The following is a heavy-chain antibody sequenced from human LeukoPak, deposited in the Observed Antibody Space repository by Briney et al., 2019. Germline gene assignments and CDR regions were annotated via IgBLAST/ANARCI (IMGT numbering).Heavy chain of an antibody. J-gene: IGHJ6*02. CDR1: GFTFSSYA. Sequence: GGSLRLSCAASGFTFSSYAMSWVRQAPGKGLEWVSAISGSGGSTYYADSVKGRFTISRDNSKNTLYLQMNSLRAEDTAVYYCAKDSDCTNGVCYFPNSRYYYYYYGMDVWGQGTTVTASS. D-gene: IGHD2-8*01. CDR2: ISGSGGST. CDR3: AKDSDCTNGVCYFPNSRYYYYYYGMDV. V-gene: IGHV3-23*01.